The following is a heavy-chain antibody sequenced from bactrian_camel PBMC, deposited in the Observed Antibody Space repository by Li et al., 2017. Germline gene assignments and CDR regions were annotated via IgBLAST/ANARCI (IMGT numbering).Heavy chain of an antibody. CDR1: GFDFSNYY. D-gene: IGHD5*01. V-gene: IGHV3S40*01. CDR3: ATDYKEWVGYPADFGY. J-gene: IGHJ6*01. CDR2: INSGGGST. Sequence: DVQLVESGGGLVQPGGSLRLSCAASGFDFSNYYMNWVRQAPGKGLEWVSAINSGGGSTYYADSVKGRFTISRDNAKNTLYLQMNSLKTEDTAVYYCATDYKEWVGYPADFGYWGQGTQVTVS.